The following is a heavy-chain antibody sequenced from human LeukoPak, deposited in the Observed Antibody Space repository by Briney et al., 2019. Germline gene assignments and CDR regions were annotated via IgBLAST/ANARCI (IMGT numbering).Heavy chain of an antibody. Sequence: GGSLRLSCAASGFTFSSYAMHWVRQAPGKGLEWAAIISYDGGNKYCAGSVKGRFTISRDNSKNTLYLQMNSLRAEDTAVYYCARENDYELFDHWGQGTLVTVSS. CDR2: ISYDGGNK. CDR3: ARENDYELFDH. V-gene: IGHV3-30-3*01. CDR1: GFTFSSYA. J-gene: IGHJ4*02. D-gene: IGHD4-17*01.